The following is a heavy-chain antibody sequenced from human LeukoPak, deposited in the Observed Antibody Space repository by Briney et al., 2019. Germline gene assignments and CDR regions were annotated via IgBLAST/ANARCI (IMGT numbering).Heavy chain of an antibody. CDR1: GDSLSSHY. V-gene: IGHV4-59*08. D-gene: IGHD6-19*01. J-gene: IGHJ4*02. CDR3: ARNVGWYSLDS. CDR2: IYGSGST. Sequence: SETLSLTCTVSGDSLSSHYWSWIRQPPGKGLEWIGYIYGSGSTHYDPSLRSRVTISEDTSKNQFSLKLTSVTAADTAVYYCARNVGWYSLDSWGRGTLVTVSS.